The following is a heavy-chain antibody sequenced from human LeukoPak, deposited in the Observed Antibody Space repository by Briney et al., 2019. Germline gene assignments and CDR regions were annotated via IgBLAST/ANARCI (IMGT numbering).Heavy chain of an antibody. CDR1: GYSLTELS. Sequence: ASVKVSCKVSGYSLTELSMHWVRQAPGKGLEWMGGFDPEDGETIYAQKFQGRVTMTEDTSTDTAYMELSSLRSEDTAVDYRATRSGSGSYLYYFDYWGQGTLVTVSS. J-gene: IGHJ4*02. CDR3: ATRSGSGSYLYYFDY. CDR2: FDPEDGET. D-gene: IGHD3-10*01. V-gene: IGHV1-24*01.